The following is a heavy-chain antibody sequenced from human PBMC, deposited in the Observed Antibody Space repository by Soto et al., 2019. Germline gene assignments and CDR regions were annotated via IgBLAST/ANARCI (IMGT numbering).Heavy chain of an antibody. Sequence: SLRLSCTVSGFTFENYAISWVRQAPGKGLEWVGLIRNQSYSGATEYAASFKGRFTVSRDDSKNIAYLQMSSLKSEDSAVYYCTTAESPNVAYFFDSWGQGTLVTVSS. D-gene: IGHD3-10*01. J-gene: IGHJ4*02. CDR2: IRNQSYSGAT. CDR1: GFTFENYA. V-gene: IGHV3-49*04. CDR3: TTAESPNVAYFFDS.